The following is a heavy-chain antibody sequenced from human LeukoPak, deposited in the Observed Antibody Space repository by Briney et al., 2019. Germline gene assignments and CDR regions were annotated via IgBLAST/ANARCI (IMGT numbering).Heavy chain of an antibody. CDR1: GGSFSGYY. J-gene: IGHJ6*03. Sequence: SETLSLTCAVYGGSFSGYYWSWIRQPPGKGLEWIGEINHSGSTNYNPSLKSRVTISVDTSKNQFSLKLSSVTAADTAVYYCARWLQNNYYYYYMDVWGKGTTVTVSS. V-gene: IGHV4-34*01. CDR3: ARWLQNNYYYYYMDV. CDR2: INHSGST. D-gene: IGHD5-24*01.